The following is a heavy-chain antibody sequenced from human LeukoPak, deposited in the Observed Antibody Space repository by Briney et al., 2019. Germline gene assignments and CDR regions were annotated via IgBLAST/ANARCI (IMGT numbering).Heavy chain of an antibody. J-gene: IGHJ4*02. V-gene: IGHV3-23*01. CDR3: AKGTGFMIVVVMTFDY. Sequence: PGGSLRLSCAASGFTVSSNYMSWVRQAPGKGLEWVSAISGSGGSTSYADSVKGRFTISRDNSKNTLYLQMNSLRAEDTAVYYCAKGTGFMIVVVMTFDYWGQGTLVTVSS. CDR1: GFTVSSNY. D-gene: IGHD3-22*01. CDR2: ISGSGGST.